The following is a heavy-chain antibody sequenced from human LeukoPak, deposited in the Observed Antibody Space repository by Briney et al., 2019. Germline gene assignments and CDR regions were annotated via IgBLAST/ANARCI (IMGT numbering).Heavy chain of an antibody. CDR1: GFTFSSYS. J-gene: IGHJ4*02. Sequence: GGSQRLSCAASGFTFSSYSMNWVRQAPGKGLEWVSSISSSSSYIYYADSVKGRFTISRDNAKNSLYLQMNSLRAEDTAVYYCARVDDSSGPFDYWGQGTLVTVSS. CDR2: ISSSSSYI. V-gene: IGHV3-21*01. D-gene: IGHD3-22*01. CDR3: ARVDDSSGPFDY.